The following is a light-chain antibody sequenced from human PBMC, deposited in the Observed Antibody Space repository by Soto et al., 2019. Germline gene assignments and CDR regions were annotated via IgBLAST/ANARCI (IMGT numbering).Light chain of an antibody. J-gene: IGKJ1*01. V-gene: IGKV4-1*01. CDR3: QQYYSTPRT. CDR2: WAS. Sequence: DIVMTQSPDSLAVSLGERATINCKSSQSVLYSSNNKNYLAWYQQKPGQPPKLLIYWASTRESGVPDRFSGSGSGTDFTLTISSLQAEDVAVYYCQQYYSTPRTFGQGPRWISN. CDR1: QSVLYSSNNKNY.